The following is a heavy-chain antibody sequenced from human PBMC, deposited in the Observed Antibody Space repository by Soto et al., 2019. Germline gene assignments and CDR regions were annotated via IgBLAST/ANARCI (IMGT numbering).Heavy chain of an antibody. CDR1: GASISNYN. D-gene: IGHD5-12*01. Sequence: QVQLQESGPGLVKPTETLSLTSTVSGASISNYNWSWIRQPSGEGLEWIRYIHYNGESNYNPSLKSGVTMSVHTSKTQVSLTLTSVTAADTAVYYCARQPPATDAFDIWGQGTIVTVSS. V-gene: IGHV4-59*08. J-gene: IGHJ3*02. CDR3: ARQPPATDAFDI. CDR2: IHYNGES.